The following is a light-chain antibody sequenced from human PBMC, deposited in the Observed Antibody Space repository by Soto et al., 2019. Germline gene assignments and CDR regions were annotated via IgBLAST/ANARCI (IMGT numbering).Light chain of an antibody. V-gene: IGKV2D-29*01. CDR3: MQSLQLNT. Sequence: DIVLTQTPLSLSVTPGQPASISCNASQGLLDSDGRTHLYWYVQKTGQPPQALIYEVSKRSSGVPDRFSGSGSGTHFTLTMSRVQAEYAGIYYCMQSLQLNTFGGGTKVEIK. CDR2: EVS. CDR1: QGLLDSDGRTH. J-gene: IGKJ4*01.